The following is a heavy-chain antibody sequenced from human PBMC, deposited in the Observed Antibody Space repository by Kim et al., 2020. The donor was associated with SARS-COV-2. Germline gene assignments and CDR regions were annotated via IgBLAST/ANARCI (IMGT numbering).Heavy chain of an antibody. V-gene: IGHV4-4*02. CDR3: ARDQRIAVAGLGAFDI. D-gene: IGHD6-19*01. Sequence: RKSRVTISVDKSKNQFSLKLSSVTAADTAVYYCARDQRIAVAGLGAFDIWGQGTMVTVSS. J-gene: IGHJ3*02.